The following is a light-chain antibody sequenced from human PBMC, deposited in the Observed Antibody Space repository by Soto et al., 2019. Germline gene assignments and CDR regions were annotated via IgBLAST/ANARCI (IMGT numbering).Light chain of an antibody. CDR3: QQSSSFPFA. Sequence: DIQMTQSPSSVSSSVGDRVTITCRASQGISSWLACYQQKPGKAPNLLLHTASSLQSGVPSKFSGSGSGTDFTLTISSLQPEDFATYYCQQSSSFPFAFGGGTKVEIK. V-gene: IGKV1-12*01. J-gene: IGKJ4*01. CDR1: QGISSW. CDR2: TAS.